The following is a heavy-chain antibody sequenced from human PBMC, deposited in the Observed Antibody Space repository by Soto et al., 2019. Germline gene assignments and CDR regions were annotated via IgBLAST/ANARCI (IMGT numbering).Heavy chain of an antibody. CDR1: GYIFIDYY. J-gene: IGHJ5*02. Sequence: QVQLVQSGAEVKKPGASVKVSCKASGYIFIDYYIHWVRQAPGQGLEWMGIINPASGSTSYSQKCRGRVTVTRDTSTSTVYMELRSLRSEDTAVFYCARDSGQGSFMRDWFDPWGQGTLVTVSS. D-gene: IGHD1-26*01. CDR2: INPASGST. V-gene: IGHV1-46*01. CDR3: ARDSGQGSFMRDWFDP.